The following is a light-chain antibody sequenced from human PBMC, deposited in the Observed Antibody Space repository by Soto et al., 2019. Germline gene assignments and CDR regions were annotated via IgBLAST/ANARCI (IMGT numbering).Light chain of an antibody. Sequence: DIQMTQSPSTLSASVGDRVTITCRASQTISSWLAWYQQKPGKAPRLLIYDVSSLESGVPSRFSGSGSGTEFTLTISSLQPDDSATYYCQQYNTLWTVGQGTKVDIK. CDR3: QQYNTLWT. CDR1: QTISSW. CDR2: DVS. J-gene: IGKJ1*01. V-gene: IGKV1-5*01.